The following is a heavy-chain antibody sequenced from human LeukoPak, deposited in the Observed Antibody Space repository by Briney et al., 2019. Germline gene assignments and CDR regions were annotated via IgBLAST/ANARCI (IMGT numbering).Heavy chain of an antibody. CDR1: GGSISSGGYY. CDR3: ARSYSSGWKLPNLGN. J-gene: IGHJ4*02. V-gene: IGHV4-31*03. CDR2: IYYSGST. Sequence: SQTLSLTCTVSGGSISSGGYYWSWIRQHPGKGLEWIGYIYYSGSTYYNPSLKSRVTISVDTSKNQFSLKLSSVTAADTAVYYCARSYSSGWKLPNLGNWGQGTLVTVSS. D-gene: IGHD6-19*01.